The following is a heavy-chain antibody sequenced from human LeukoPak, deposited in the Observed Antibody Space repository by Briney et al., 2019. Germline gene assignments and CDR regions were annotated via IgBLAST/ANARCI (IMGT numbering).Heavy chain of an antibody. CDR3: ARGGYYDSSGYYDAFDI. D-gene: IGHD3-22*01. Sequence: ASVKVSCKASGYTFTNYGITWARQAPGQGLEWMGWISPYNGNTNYAQKFQGRVTMTTDTSTSTAYMELRSLRSDDTAVYYCARGGYYDSSGYYDAFDIWGQGTMVTVSS. CDR2: ISPYNGNT. J-gene: IGHJ3*02. V-gene: IGHV1-18*01. CDR1: GYTFTNYG.